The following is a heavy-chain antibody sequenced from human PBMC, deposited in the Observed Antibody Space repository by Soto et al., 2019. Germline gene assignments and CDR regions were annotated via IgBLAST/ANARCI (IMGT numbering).Heavy chain of an antibody. V-gene: IGHV1-3*01. J-gene: IGHJ4*02. Sequence: ASVKVSCKASGYTFTSYAMHWVRQAPGQRLEWMGWINAGNGNTKYSQKFQGRVTITRDTSASTAYMELSSLRSEDTAVYYCASGTGDLAAAGRLFDYWGQGTLVTVSS. D-gene: IGHD6-13*01. CDR2: INAGNGNT. CDR3: ASGTGDLAAAGRLFDY. CDR1: GYTFTSYA.